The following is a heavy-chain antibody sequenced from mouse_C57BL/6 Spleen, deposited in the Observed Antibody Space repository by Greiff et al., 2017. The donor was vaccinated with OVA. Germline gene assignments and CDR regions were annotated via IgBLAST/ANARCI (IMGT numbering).Heavy chain of an antibody. J-gene: IGHJ3*01. CDR3: ARKEFAY. Sequence: VQLQQSGAELMKPGASVKLSCKATGYTFTGYWIEWVKQRPGHGLEWIGEILPGSGSTNYNEKFKSKATLTVDTSSSTAYMQLSSLTSEDSAVYYCARKEFAYWGQGTLVTVSA. V-gene: IGHV1-9*01. CDR1: GYTFTGYW. CDR2: ILPGSGST.